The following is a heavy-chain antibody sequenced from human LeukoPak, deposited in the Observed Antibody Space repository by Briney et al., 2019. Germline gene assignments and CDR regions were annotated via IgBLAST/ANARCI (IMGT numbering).Heavy chain of an antibody. D-gene: IGHD1-1*01. CDR2: INPNDGAT. J-gene: IGHJ3*01. CDR1: GYTFTGHY. CDR3: ARYGDTTGTTFDALDL. V-gene: IGHV1-2*02. Sequence: ASVRVSCKTSGYTFTGHYMHWVRQAPGQGLEWLGWINPNDGATNYAQTFRGRVTMTRDTDINTIYVELNRLRSDDTAVYYCARYGDTTGTTFDALDLWGPGTMVTVAS.